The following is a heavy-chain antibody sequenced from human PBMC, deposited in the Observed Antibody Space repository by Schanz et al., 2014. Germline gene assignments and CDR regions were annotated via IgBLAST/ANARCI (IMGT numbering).Heavy chain of an antibody. D-gene: IGHD2-21*01. CDR2: ISRSSSTI. Sequence: QLVESGGGLVQSGGSLRLSCAASGFTFSTYSMNWVRQAPGKGLEWVSYISRSSSTIYYADSVKGRFTISRDNAKNSLYLQMNSLRDEDTAVYYCARESPFGGDCFSHWGQGTLVTVSS. CDR3: ARESPFGGDCFSH. CDR1: GFTFSTYS. V-gene: IGHV3-48*02. J-gene: IGHJ4*02.